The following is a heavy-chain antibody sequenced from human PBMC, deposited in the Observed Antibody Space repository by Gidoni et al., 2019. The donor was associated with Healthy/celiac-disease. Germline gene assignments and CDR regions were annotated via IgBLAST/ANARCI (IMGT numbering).Heavy chain of an antibody. Sequence: EVQLLESGGGLVQPGGSLRLSCAASGFTFSSYAMSWVRQAPGKGLEWVSAISGSGGSTYYADSVKGRFTISRDNSKNTLYLQMNSLRAEDTAVYYCAKAHPPSKDSSSWYFPAYYYYYGMDVWGQGTTVTVSS. CDR1: GFTFSSYA. CDR2: ISGSGGST. J-gene: IGHJ6*02. CDR3: AKAHPPSKDSSSWYFPAYYYYYGMDV. D-gene: IGHD6-13*01. V-gene: IGHV3-23*01.